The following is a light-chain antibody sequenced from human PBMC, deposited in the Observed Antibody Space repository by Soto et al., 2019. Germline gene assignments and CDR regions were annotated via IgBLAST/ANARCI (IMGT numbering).Light chain of an antibody. J-gene: IGLJ1*01. Sequence: SVLTKPRSVSGSPGHSSTISCPGSSSDVGTYNYVSWYQQHPGKAPQLMIYEVTNRPSGVSDRFSGSRSGNTASLTISGLLAEDEADYYCSSYTSTSTQVFGTGNKVTVL. CDR3: SSYTSTSTQV. CDR2: EVT. V-gene: IGLV2-14*01. CDR1: SSDVGTYNY.